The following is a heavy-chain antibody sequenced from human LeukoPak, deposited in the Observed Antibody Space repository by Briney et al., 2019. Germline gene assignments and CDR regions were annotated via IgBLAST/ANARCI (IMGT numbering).Heavy chain of an antibody. CDR3: ASSIAAAGPQFFDY. J-gene: IGHJ4*02. Sequence: SETLSLTCTVSGGSISSYYWSWIQQPPGKGLEWIGYIYYSGSTNYNPSLKSRVTISVDTSKNQFSLKLSSVTAADTAVYYCASSIAAAGPQFFDYWGQGTLVTVSS. CDR2: IYYSGST. D-gene: IGHD6-13*01. V-gene: IGHV4-59*08. CDR1: GGSISSYY.